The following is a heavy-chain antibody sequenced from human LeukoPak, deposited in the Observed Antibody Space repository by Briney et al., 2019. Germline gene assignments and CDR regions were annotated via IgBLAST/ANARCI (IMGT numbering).Heavy chain of an antibody. CDR3: AREASRGYSGYGLFDY. CDR2: ISGSGGST. V-gene: IGHV3-23*01. D-gene: IGHD5-12*01. J-gene: IGHJ4*02. Sequence: GGSLRLSCAASGFTFSSYAMSWVRQAPGKGLEWVSAISGSGGSTYYADSVKGRFTISRDNSKNTLYLQMNGLRAEDTAVYYCAREASRGYSGYGLFDYWGQGTLVTVSS. CDR1: GFTFSSYA.